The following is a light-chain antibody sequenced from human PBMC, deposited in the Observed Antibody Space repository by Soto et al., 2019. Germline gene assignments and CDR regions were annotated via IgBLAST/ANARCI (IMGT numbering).Light chain of an antibody. Sequence: EIVLTQSPGTLSLSPGERATLSCRASQSVGRNFLAWYQQKPGQAPRLLISAASSRATGIPDRFSGSGSGTGFSLTISRLEPEDFAVYYCQQYASSPITFGQGTRLEIK. CDR1: QSVGRNF. V-gene: IGKV3-20*01. CDR2: AAS. J-gene: IGKJ5*01. CDR3: QQYASSPIT.